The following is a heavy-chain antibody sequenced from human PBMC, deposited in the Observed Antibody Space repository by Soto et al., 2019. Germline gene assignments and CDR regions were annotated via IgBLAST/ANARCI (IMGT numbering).Heavy chain of an antibody. CDR1: GFTFSSYW. J-gene: IGHJ6*03. Sequence: GGSLRLSCAASGFTFSSYWMHWVRQAPGKGLVWVSRINSDGSSTSYTDSVKGRFTISRDNAKNTLYLQMNSLRAEDTAVYYCAREVRQQWLVTGRNYYYYMDVWGKGTTVTVSS. CDR3: AREVRQQWLVTGRNYYYYMDV. D-gene: IGHD6-19*01. V-gene: IGHV3-74*01. CDR2: INSDGSST.